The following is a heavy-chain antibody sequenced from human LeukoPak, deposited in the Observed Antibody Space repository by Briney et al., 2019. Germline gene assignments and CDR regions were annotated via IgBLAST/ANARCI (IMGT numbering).Heavy chain of an antibody. CDR1: GGSVSSGSYY. V-gene: IGHV4-61*01. D-gene: IGHD1-26*01. Sequence: SEALSLTCSVFGGSVSSGSYYWSWIRQSPGTGLEWIGCIYYSGSTNYNPSLRGRVAMSIDTSKNLFSLKVSSVTAADTAVYYCARGRSNYYGMDVWGQGTTVTVSS. CDR2: IYYSGST. J-gene: IGHJ6*02. CDR3: ARGRSNYYGMDV.